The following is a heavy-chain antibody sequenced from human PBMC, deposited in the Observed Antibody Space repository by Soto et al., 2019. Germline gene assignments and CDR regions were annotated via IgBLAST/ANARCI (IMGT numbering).Heavy chain of an antibody. V-gene: IGHV3-30*18. J-gene: IGHJ5*02. CDR2: ISSDGSNK. CDR3: AKDRVAVATTVTNGWFAP. CDR1: GFSFSNYG. Sequence: QVQLVESGGGVVQPGRSLTLSCAASGFSFSNYGIHWVRQAPGKGLEWVAVISSDGSNKYYTDSVKGRFTISRDNSKHTLYLQMNSLSAEDTAGYSCAKDRVAVATTVTNGWFAPWGQGTLVPVSS. D-gene: IGHD4-17*01.